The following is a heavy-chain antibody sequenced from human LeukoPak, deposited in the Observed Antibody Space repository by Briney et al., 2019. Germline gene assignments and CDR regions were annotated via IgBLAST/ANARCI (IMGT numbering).Heavy chain of an antibody. Sequence: GGSLRLSCAGSGFTFSSYSMNWVRQAPGKGLEWVSSISSSSIYIYYADSVKGRFTISRDNAKNSLYLQMNSLRAEDTAVYYCARRAGAYSHPYDYWGQGTLVTVSS. J-gene: IGHJ4*02. CDR3: ARRAGAYSHPYDY. CDR1: GFTFSSYS. D-gene: IGHD4/OR15-4a*01. V-gene: IGHV3-21*04. CDR2: ISSSSIYI.